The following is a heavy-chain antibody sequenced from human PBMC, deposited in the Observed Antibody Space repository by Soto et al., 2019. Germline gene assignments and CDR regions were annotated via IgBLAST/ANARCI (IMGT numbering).Heavy chain of an antibody. D-gene: IGHD1-26*01. J-gene: IGHJ4*02. CDR3: ARSVGATTGDY. V-gene: IGHV1-46*01. CDR2: INPSGGST. CDR1: GYTFTSYY. Sequence: ASVKVSCKASGYTFTSYYMHWVRQAPGQGLEWMGIINPSGGSTGYAQKFQGRVTMTRDTSTSTVYMELSSLRSEDTAVYYCARSVGATTGDYWGQGTLVTVSS.